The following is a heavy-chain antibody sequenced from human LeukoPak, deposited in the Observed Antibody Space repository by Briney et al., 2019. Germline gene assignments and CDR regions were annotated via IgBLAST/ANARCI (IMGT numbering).Heavy chain of an antibody. V-gene: IGHV3-53*01. J-gene: IGHJ6*02. CDR2: IRVGDVT. CDR3: ARDDSLSSGWYLYYYGMDV. D-gene: IGHD6-19*01. Sequence: GGSLRLSCAASGFAVSNKFMYWVRQAPGKGLEWVSVIRVGDVTHYADSVKGRFTISRDNSKNTLYLQMNSLRAEDTAVYYCARDDSLSSGWYLYYYGMDVWGQGTTVTVSS. CDR1: GFAVSNKF.